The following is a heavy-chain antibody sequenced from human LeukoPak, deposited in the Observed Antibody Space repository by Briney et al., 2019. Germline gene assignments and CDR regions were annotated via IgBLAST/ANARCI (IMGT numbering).Heavy chain of an antibody. CDR3: ASPYDFWSGYYDEDYYYYYGMDV. V-gene: IGHV3-23*01. CDR1: GFTFSSYP. D-gene: IGHD3-3*01. Sequence: GGSLRLSCAASGFTFSSYPMTWVRQAPGKGLEWVSAVSGSGGSTYYADSVKGRFTISRDNSKNTLYLQMNSLRAEDTAVYYCASPYDFWSGYYDEDYYYYYGMDVWGQGTTVTVSS. J-gene: IGHJ6*02. CDR2: VSGSGGST.